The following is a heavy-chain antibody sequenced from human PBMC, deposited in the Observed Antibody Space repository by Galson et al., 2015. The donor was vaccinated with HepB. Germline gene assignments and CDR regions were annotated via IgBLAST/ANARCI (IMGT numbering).Heavy chain of an antibody. CDR1: GFTFSSYA. CDR2: ISGSGGST. Sequence: SLRLSCAASGFTFSSYAMSWVRRAPGKGLEWVSAISGSGGSTYYADSVKGRFTISRDNSKNTLYLQMNSLRADDTALYYCARGGLEWGSYFDYWGQGTLVTVSS. D-gene: IGHD3-3*01. V-gene: IGHV3-23*01. J-gene: IGHJ4*02. CDR3: ARGGLEWGSYFDY.